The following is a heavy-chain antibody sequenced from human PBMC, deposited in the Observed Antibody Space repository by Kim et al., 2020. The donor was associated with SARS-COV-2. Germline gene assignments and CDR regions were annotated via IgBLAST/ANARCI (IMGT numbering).Heavy chain of an antibody. CDR1: GFTFSSYC. V-gene: IGHV3-30*18. Sequence: GGSLRLSCAASGFTFSSYCMHWVRQAPGNGLEWVAVISYDGSNKYYADSVKGRFTISRDNSKNTLYLQMNSLRSEDTAVYYCAKDASLLWFGLLFDYWGRGTLVTVSS. J-gene: IGHJ4*02. CDR3: AKDASLLWFGLLFDY. CDR2: ISYDGSNK. D-gene: IGHD3-10*01.